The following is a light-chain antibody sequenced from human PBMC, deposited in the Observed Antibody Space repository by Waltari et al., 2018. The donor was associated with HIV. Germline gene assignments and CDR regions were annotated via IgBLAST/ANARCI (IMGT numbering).Light chain of an antibody. CDR1: QSVFSTSNKKSY. V-gene: IGKV4-1*01. CDR3: QQYYITPPT. Sequence: DVVMTQSPDALKGSLGERVTINCKSSQSVFSTSNKKSYLAWYQQRPGQTPNLLFYWATTRVSGVPALFSVSGSGTDFTLTINNLQAEDAAIYYCQQYYITPPTFGQGTKVEI. J-gene: IGKJ1*01. CDR2: WAT.